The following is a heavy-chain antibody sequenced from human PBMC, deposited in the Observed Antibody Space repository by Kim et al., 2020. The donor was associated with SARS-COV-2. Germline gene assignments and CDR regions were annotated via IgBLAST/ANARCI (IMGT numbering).Heavy chain of an antibody. V-gene: IGHV4-39*01. CDR3: ARQVRVGRNLDH. Sequence: SETLSLTCTVSGVSIDTSDYYWAWIRQPPGQGLEWIATIYFTGTTFYSPSLKSRATVSIDTSKDQFSLDLNSVTTTDTSMYYCARQVRVGRNLDHWGQG. CDR2: IYFTGTT. CDR1: GVSIDTSDYY. D-gene: IGHD1-26*01. J-gene: IGHJ4*02.